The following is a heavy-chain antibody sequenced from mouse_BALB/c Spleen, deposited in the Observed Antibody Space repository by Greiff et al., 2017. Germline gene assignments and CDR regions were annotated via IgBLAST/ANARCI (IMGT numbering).Heavy chain of an antibody. D-gene: IGHD1-1*01. V-gene: IGHV2-6-2*01. CDR2: IWSDGST. Sequence: VQVVESGPDLVAPSQSLSITCTVSGFSLTSYGVHWVRQPPGKGLEWLVVIWSDGSTTYNSALKSRLSISKDNSKSQVFLKMNSLQTDDTAMYYCARQNYYGSSYDYAMDYWGQGTSVTVSS. CDR1: GFSLTSYG. CDR3: ARQNYYGSSYDYAMDY. J-gene: IGHJ4*01.